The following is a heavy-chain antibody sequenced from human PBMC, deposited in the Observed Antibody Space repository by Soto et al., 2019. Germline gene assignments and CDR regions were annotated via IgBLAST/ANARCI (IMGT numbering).Heavy chain of an antibody. CDR2: IRAYNGNT. J-gene: IGHJ6*02. CDR3: ARDLPTMDV. Sequence: QVQLVQSGAEVKKPGASVKVSWKASGYTFTSYGISWVRQAPGQGLEWMGWIRAYNGNTNYAQKLQGRVTMPTDTSTSTAYMELRSLRSAVMAVYYCARDLPTMDVWGQGTTVTVSS. V-gene: IGHV1-18*03. CDR1: GYTFTSYG.